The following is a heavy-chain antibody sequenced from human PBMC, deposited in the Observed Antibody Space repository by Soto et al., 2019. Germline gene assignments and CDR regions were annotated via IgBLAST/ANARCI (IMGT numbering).Heavy chain of an antibody. CDR2: IIPIFATA. CDR3: AQSLLGVNYYYGMDV. CDR1: GGTFSSYA. Sequence: QVQLVQSGAEVKKPGSSVKVSCKASGGTFSSYAINWMRRAPGQGLEWMGGIIPIFATADYAQKFQGRVTITADESTSTAYMELSSLRSEDTAVYYCAQSLLGVNYYYGMDVWGQGTTVTVSS. D-gene: IGHD3-16*01. V-gene: IGHV1-69*12. J-gene: IGHJ6*02.